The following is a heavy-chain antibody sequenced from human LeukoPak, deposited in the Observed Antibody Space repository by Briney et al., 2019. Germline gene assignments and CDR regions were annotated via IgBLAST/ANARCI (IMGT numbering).Heavy chain of an antibody. CDR2: INSDGSST. V-gene: IGHV3-74*01. D-gene: IGHD3-10*01. J-gene: IGHJ6*04. Sequence: GGSLRLSCAASGFTFSSYWMHWVRQAPEKGLVWVSRINSDGSSTSYADSVKGRFTISRDNAKNTLYLQMNSLRAEDTAVYYCARAESYGSGSYRGMDVWGKGTTVTVSS. CDR3: ARAESYGSGSYRGMDV. CDR1: GFTFSSYW.